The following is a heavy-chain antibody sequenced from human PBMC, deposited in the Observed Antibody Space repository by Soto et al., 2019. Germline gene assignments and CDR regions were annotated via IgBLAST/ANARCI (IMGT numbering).Heavy chain of an antibody. CDR2: MNANSGNT. CDR1: GYTFTSYD. V-gene: IGHV1-8*01. CDR3: AREADYGDFDDWYFDL. D-gene: IGHD4-17*01. Sequence: QVQLVQSGAEVKKPGASVKVSCKASGYTFTSYDINWVRQATGQGLEWMGWMNANSGNTGYAQKFQGRVTMTRNTSIITAYMEPSSLRSEDTAVYYCAREADYGDFDDWYFDLWGRGTLVTVSS. J-gene: IGHJ2*01.